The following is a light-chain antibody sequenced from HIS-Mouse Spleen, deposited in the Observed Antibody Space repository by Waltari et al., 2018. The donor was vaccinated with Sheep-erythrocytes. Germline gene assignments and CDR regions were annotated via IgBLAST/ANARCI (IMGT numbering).Light chain of an antibody. CDR3: CSYAGSYNHV. J-gene: IGLJ1*01. CDR1: SSDVRGHNY. CDR2: DVS. V-gene: IGLV2-11*01. Sequence: QSVLTQPRSVSGSPGQPVTISCTGTSSDVRGHNYVSWYQQHPGKAPKLMIYDVSKRPSGVPDRFSGSKSGNTASLTISGLQAEDEADYYCCSYAGSYNHVFATGTKVTVL.